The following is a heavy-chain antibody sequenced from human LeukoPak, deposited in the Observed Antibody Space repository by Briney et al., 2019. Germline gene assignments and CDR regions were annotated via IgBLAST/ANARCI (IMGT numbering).Heavy chain of an antibody. CDR2: IYYSGST. CDR1: GGSISSYY. Sequence: PSETLSLTCTVSGGSISSYYWSWIRQPPGKGLEWIGYIYYSGSTNYNPSLKSRVTISVDTSKNQFSLKPSSVTAADTAVYYCARLYYYYYYMDVWGKGTTVTISS. CDR3: ARLYYYYYYMDV. J-gene: IGHJ6*03. V-gene: IGHV4-59*01.